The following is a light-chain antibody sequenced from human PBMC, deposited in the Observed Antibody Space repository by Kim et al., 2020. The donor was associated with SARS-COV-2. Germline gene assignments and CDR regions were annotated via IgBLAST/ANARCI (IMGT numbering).Light chain of an antibody. J-gene: IGLJ7*01. CDR2: AND. CDR3: GTWDSSLSGV. Sequence: PGQMVTYSCSGTSSNIGNNYVSWYQQLPGTAPKLLIYANDKRSSGIPDRFSGSKSGASATLVITGLQTGDEADYYCGTWDSSLSGVFGGGTQLTVL. V-gene: IGLV1-51*01. CDR1: SSNIGNNY.